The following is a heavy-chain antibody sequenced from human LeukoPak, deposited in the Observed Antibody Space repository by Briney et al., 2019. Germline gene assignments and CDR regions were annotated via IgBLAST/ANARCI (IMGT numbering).Heavy chain of an antibody. CDR2: IYYSGST. V-gene: IGHV4-39*07. CDR1: SGSIIGSTYF. D-gene: IGHD3-22*01. J-gene: IGHJ5*02. Sequence: SETLSLTCIVSSGSIIGSTYFWGWIRQSPGKGLEWIGSIYYSGSTYYNPSLKSRVTISVDTSKNQFSLKLSSVTAADTAVYYCARGIVVVIDPWGQGTLVTVSS. CDR3: ARGIVVVIDP.